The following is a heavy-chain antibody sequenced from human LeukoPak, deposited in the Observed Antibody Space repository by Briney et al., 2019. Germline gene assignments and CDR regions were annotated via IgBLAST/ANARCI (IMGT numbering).Heavy chain of an antibody. Sequence: SETLSLTCAVYGGSFSGYYWSWIRQPPGKGLEWIGEINHSGGTNYNPSLKSRVTISVDTSKNQFSLKLSSVTAADTAVYYCARGGGWHAKNDYWGQGTLVTVSS. J-gene: IGHJ4*02. V-gene: IGHV4-34*01. CDR2: INHSGGT. D-gene: IGHD2-15*01. CDR3: ARGGGWHAKNDY. CDR1: GGSFSGYY.